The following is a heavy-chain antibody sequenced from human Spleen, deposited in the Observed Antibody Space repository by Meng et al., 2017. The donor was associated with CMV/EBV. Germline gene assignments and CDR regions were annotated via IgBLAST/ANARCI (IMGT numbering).Heavy chain of an antibody. CDR3: AREETVTNSGDY. CDR2: IYYSGST. Sequence: SETLSLTCTVSGGSISSSSYYWGWIRQPPGKGLEWIGSIYYSGSTYYNPSLKSRVTISVDTSKNQFSLKLSSVTAADTVVYYCAREETVTNSGDYWGQGTLVTVSS. CDR1: GGSISSSSYY. J-gene: IGHJ4*02. D-gene: IGHD4-17*01. V-gene: IGHV4-39*02.